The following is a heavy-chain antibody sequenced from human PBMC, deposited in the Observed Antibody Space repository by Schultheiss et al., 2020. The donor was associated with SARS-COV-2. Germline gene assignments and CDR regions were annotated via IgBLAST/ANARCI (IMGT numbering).Heavy chain of an antibody. Sequence: GGSLRLSCAASGFTFSSYSMNWVRQAPGKGLEWVSSISSSSSYIYYADSVKGRFTISRDNAKNSLYLQMNSLRAEDTAVYYCARDLLYYDSSGYAHPFDYWGQGTLVTVAS. CDR2: ISSSSSYI. J-gene: IGHJ4*02. D-gene: IGHD3-22*01. CDR3: ARDLLYYDSSGYAHPFDY. CDR1: GFTFSSYS. V-gene: IGHV3-21*01.